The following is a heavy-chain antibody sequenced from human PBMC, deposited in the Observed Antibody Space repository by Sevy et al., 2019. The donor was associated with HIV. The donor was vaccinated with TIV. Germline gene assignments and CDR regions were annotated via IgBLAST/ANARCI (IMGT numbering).Heavy chain of an antibody. J-gene: IGHJ4*02. D-gene: IGHD6-19*01. CDR1: GFTFNSYA. CDR2: ISGSGGST. V-gene: IGHV3-23*01. CDR3: AKDLTIAVAGNVGS. Sequence: GGSLRLSCAASGFTFNSYAMSWVRQAPGKGLEWVSGISGSGGSTYYADSVKGRFTSSRDNSKNTLYLQMNSLRAEDTAVYYCAKDLTIAVAGNVGSWGQGTLVTVSS.